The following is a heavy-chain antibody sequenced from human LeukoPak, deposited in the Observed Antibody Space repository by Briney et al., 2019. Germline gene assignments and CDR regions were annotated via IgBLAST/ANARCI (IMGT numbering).Heavy chain of an antibody. J-gene: IGHJ3*02. V-gene: IGHV3-20*04. CDR1: GFTFDDYV. D-gene: IGHD2-2*01. CDR3: ARVARYQLLLGDAFDI. Sequence: PGGSLRLSCAASGFTFDDYVMSWVRHAPGKELQSVSGINRNGGRTGYAYSVKRRLTISRDNAKNSLALHMNSLRAEDTALYYCARVARYQLLLGDAFDIWGQGTMVTVSS. CDR2: INRNGGRT.